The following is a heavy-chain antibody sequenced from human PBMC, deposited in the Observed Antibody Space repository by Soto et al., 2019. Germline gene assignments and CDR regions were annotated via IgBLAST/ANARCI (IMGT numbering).Heavy chain of an antibody. V-gene: IGHV3-30*18. CDR1: GFIFSDYT. D-gene: IGHD1-26*01. CDR2: ILYDESDQ. J-gene: IGHJ4*02. CDR3: AKDGTHLWSKQYYFDS. Sequence: QVQLVESGGGVVQPGRSLRLSCSASGFIFSDYTMHWVRQAPGRGLEWVAIILYDESDQYYSDSVKGRFTISRDNSKNTLYLQMHSLTTEDTAVYYCAKDGTHLWSKQYYFDSWGQGALVTVSS.